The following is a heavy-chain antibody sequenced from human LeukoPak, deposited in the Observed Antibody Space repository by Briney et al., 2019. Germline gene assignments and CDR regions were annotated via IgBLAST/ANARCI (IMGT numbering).Heavy chain of an antibody. V-gene: IGHV3-33*01. D-gene: IGHD3-16*01. CDR3: ARDKSTRIMITFGGVNGDAFDI. CDR2: IWYDGSNK. CDR1: GFTFSSYG. Sequence: GGSLRLSCAASGFTFSSYGMHWVRQAPGKGLEWLAVIWYDGSNKYYADSVKGRFTISRDNSKNTLYLQMNSLRAEDTAVYYCARDKSTRIMITFGGVNGDAFDIWGQGTMVTVSS. J-gene: IGHJ3*02.